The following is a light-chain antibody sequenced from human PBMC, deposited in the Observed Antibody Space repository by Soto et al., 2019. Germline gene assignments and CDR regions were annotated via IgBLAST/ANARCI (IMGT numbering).Light chain of an antibody. CDR3: ETWDSNTHV. Sequence: QLVLTQSSSASASLGSSVKLTCTLSSGHSSYIIAWHQQQPGKAPRYLMKLEGSGSYNKGSGVPDRFSGSSSGADRYLTISNLQFEYEADYYCETWDSNTHVFGTGTKLTVL. CDR2: LEGSGSY. CDR1: SGHSSYI. J-gene: IGLJ1*01. V-gene: IGLV4-60*02.